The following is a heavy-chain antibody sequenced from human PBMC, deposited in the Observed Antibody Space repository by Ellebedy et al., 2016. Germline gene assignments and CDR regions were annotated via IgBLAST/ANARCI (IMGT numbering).Heavy chain of an antibody. CDR2: ISAGSDTT. Sequence: GGSLRLSXTASGLNFNTFFMSWVPQAPGKGLEWVSTISAGSDTTRLADSVKGRFTISRDSSKNSVYLRMNNLRVEDTAVYYCRQGHYADLWGQGTLVTVSS. J-gene: IGHJ4*02. CDR1: GLNFNTFF. V-gene: IGHV3-23*01. D-gene: IGHD4-17*01. CDR3: RQGHYADL.